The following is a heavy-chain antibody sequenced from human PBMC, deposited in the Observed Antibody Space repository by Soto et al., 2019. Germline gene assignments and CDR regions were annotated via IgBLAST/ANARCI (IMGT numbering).Heavy chain of an antibody. CDR1: GYTFTGYY. CDR2: INHNSGGT. D-gene: IGHD5-18*01. V-gene: IGHV1-2*04. CDR3: ARDQEIQLWSNYFDY. Sequence: ASVKVSCKASGYTFTGYYMHWVRQAPGQGLEWMGWINHNSGGTNYAQKFQRWVTMTRDTSISTAYMELSRLRSDDTAVYYCARDQEIQLWSNYFDYWGQGALVTVSS. J-gene: IGHJ4*02.